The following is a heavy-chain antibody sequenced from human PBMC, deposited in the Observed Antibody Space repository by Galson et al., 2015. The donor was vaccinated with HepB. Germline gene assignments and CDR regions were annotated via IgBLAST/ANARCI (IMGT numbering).Heavy chain of an antibody. J-gene: IGHJ5*02. Sequence: SVKVSCKASGYTFTSYGISWVRQAPGQGLEWMGWISAYNGNTNYAQKLQGRVTMTTDTSTSTAYMELRSLRSDDTAVYYCARSSLGYCSSTSCYAAGWFDPWGQGTLVTVSS. CDR2: ISAYNGNT. CDR1: GYTFTSYG. V-gene: IGHV1-18*01. CDR3: ARSSLGYCSSTSCYAAGWFDP. D-gene: IGHD2-2*01.